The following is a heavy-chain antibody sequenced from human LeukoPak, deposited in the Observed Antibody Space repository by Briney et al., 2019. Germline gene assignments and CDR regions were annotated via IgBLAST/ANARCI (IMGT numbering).Heavy chain of an antibody. CDR3: ARDAPTAYCSGGSCYFDY. V-gene: IGHV4-38-2*02. CDR1: GYSISSGYY. CDR2: IYHSGST. Sequence: PSETLSLTCTVSGYSISSGYYWGWIRQPPGKGLEWIGSIYHSGSTYYNPSLKSRVTISLDTTKNQFSLNLSSVTAADTAVYYCARDAPTAYCSGGSCYFDYWGQGTLVTVSS. D-gene: IGHD2-15*01. J-gene: IGHJ4*02.